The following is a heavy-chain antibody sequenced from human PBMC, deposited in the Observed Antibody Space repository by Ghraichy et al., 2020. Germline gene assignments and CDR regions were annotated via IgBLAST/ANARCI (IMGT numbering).Heavy chain of an antibody. Sequence: ASVKVSCKASGYTFTSYGISWVRQAPGQGLEWMGWISAYNGNTNYAQKLQGRVTMTTDTSTSTAYMELRSLRSDDTAVYYCARSLGIAYYYGWNYYYMDVWGKGTTVTVSS. CDR1: GYTFTSYG. D-gene: IGHD3-10*01. CDR2: ISAYNGNT. V-gene: IGHV1-18*01. J-gene: IGHJ6*03. CDR3: ARSLGIAYYYGWNYYYMDV.